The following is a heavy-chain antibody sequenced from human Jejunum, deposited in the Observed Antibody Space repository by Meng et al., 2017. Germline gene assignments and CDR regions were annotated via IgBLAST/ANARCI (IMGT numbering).Heavy chain of an antibody. Sequence: GGSLRLSCAASGFTFSTYAMTWVRQAPGKGLEWVSLISNGGGSTYYADSVKGRFTISRDNSKNTLYLQMHSLRAEDTAVYYCAKSPYGSGSDFMDVWGQGTTVTVSS. J-gene: IGHJ6*02. D-gene: IGHD3-10*01. CDR1: GFTFSTYA. V-gene: IGHV3-23*01. CDR3: AKSPYGSGSDFMDV. CDR2: ISNGGGST.